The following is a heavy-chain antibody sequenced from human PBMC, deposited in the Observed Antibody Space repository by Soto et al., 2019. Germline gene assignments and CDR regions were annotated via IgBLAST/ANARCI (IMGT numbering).Heavy chain of an antibody. CDR3: ARAGYSSSQGDYFYGMDV. V-gene: IGHV3-30-3*01. D-gene: IGHD6-13*01. Sequence: QVQLVESGGGVVQPGRSLRLSCAASGFSFSAYTMHWVRQFPGKGLEGVAVISFGGNSKYYADSVKGRFTISRDNSDNTLYLQMNNLREDDTALYYCARAGYSSSQGDYFYGMDVWGQVTTVTVSS. CDR1: GFSFSAYT. J-gene: IGHJ6*02. CDR2: ISFGGNSK.